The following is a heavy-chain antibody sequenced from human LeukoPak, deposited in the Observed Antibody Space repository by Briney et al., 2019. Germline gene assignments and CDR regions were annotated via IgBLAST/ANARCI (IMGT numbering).Heavy chain of an antibody. D-gene: IGHD3-9*01. CDR3: ARGSPYYDILTGYYPDAFDI. Sequence: ASVKVSCKASGGTFSSYAINWVRQATGQGLEWMGWMNPNSGNTGYAQKFQGRVTITRNTSISTAYMELSSLRSEDTAVYYCARGSPYYDILTGYYPDAFDIWGQGTMVTVSS. J-gene: IGHJ3*02. CDR2: MNPNSGNT. V-gene: IGHV1-8*03. CDR1: GGTFSSYA.